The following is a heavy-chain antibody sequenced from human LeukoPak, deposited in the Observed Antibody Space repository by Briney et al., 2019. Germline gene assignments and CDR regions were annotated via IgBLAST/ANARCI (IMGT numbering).Heavy chain of an antibody. J-gene: IGHJ6*03. CDR2: IIPIFGTA. CDR1: GCTFNSYI. V-gene: IGHV1-69*05. CDR3: ARSGRYSYGDYYYYYMDV. Sequence: GSSVTVSCKASGCTFNSYIISWVGQAPGQGLEWMGGIIPIFGTANYAQKFQGRVTITTDESTSTAYMELSSLRSEDTAVYYCARSGRYSYGDYYYYYMDVWGKGTTVTVSS. D-gene: IGHD5-18*01.